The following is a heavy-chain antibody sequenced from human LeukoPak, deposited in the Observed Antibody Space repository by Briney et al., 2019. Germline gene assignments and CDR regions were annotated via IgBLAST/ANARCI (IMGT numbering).Heavy chain of an antibody. CDR2: ISFSGTTT. CDR1: GITFSSYS. J-gene: IGHJ4*02. D-gene: IGHD2-2*01. CDR3: ARDPTELQLLSYYFDY. Sequence: GGSLRLSCAASGITFSSYSMSWVCQAPGKGLEWVSSISFSGTTTYYADSVKGRFTVSRDNSKNTLYLQMDGLRAEDTAVYYCARDPTELQLLSYYFDYWGQGTLVAVSS. V-gene: IGHV3-23*01.